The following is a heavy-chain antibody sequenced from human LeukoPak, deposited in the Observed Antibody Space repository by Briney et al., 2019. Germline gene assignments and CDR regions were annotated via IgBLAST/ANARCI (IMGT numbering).Heavy chain of an antibody. J-gene: IGHJ4*02. CDR2: VSYDGSY. Sequence: GRSLRLSCAASGFTFSSYVMHWVRQAPGKGLEWVAVVSYDGSYKNADSVKGRVTISRDNSRNTLYLQMNSLRAEDSAVYYCATQGRGGSGYYFDHWGQGTLVTVSS. D-gene: IGHD3-22*01. V-gene: IGHV3-30*04. CDR3: ATQGRGGSGYYFDH. CDR1: GFTFSSYV.